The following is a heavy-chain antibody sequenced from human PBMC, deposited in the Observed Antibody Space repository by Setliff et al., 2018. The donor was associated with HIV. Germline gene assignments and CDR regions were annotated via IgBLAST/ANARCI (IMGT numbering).Heavy chain of an antibody. D-gene: IGHD5-18*01. CDR3: ARLLMPRGFSCGSYYYYGMDV. CDR2: INPNSGGT. V-gene: IGHV1-2*06. Sequence: GASVKVSCKASGYTFTGYFMHWVRQAPGQGLEWMGRINPNSGGTNYAQKFQGRVTMTRDTSISTAYMELSRLRSGDTAMYYCARLLMPRGFSCGSYYYYGMDVWGQGTAVTVSS. CDR1: GYTFTGYF. J-gene: IGHJ6*02.